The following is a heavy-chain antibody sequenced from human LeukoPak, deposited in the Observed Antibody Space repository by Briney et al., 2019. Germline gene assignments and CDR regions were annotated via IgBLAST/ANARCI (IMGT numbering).Heavy chain of an antibody. Sequence: GGSLRLSCAASGFTFSNYEMNWVRQAPGTGLEWVSYISSGGSTIYYADSVKGRFTISRDNAKNSLFLQMNSLRAEDTAVYYCARGRVGTTTPFDYWGQGTLVTVSS. V-gene: IGHV3-48*03. D-gene: IGHD1-26*01. CDR3: ARGRVGTTTPFDY. CDR2: ISSGGSTI. CDR1: GFTFSNYE. J-gene: IGHJ4*02.